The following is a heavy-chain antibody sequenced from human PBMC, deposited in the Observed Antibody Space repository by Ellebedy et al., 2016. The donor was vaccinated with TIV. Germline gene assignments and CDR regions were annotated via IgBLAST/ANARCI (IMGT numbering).Heavy chain of an antibody. CDR2: ISGSGGST. J-gene: IGHJ4*02. V-gene: IGHV3-23*01. Sequence: GGSLRLXXAASGFTFSSYWMSWVRQAPGKGLEWVSAISGSGGSTYYADSVKGRFTISRDNSKNTLYLQMNSLRAEDTAVYYCAKDWAYCSGGSCYPSTGCFDYWGQGTLVTVSS. CDR3: AKDWAYCSGGSCYPSTGCFDY. D-gene: IGHD2-15*01. CDR1: GFTFSSYW.